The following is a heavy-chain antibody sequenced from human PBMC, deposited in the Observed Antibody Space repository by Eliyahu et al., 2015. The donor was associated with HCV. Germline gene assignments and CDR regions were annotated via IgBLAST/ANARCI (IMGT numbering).Heavy chain of an antibody. D-gene: IGHD7-27*01. CDR1: GYTFTSYN. CDR3: ARGGKTGGSYYFDY. Sequence: QVQLVHSGAEVKKPGASVKVSCKASGYTFTSYNLNWVRQATGQGLEWMGWMSPNTGNTGYAQKFQGRVTMTRNTPISTAYMELTSLTSEDTAVYFCARGGKTGGSYYFDYWGQGTLVTVSS. V-gene: IGHV1-8*01. J-gene: IGHJ4*02. CDR2: MSPNTGNT.